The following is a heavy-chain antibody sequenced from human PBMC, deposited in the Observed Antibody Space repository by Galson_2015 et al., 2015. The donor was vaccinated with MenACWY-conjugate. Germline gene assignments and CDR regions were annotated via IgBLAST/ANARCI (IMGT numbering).Heavy chain of an antibody. CDR3: VRAWNGDADY. CDR2: MNGGGGIV. D-gene: IGHD2-21*02. J-gene: IGHJ4*02. Sequence: SLRLSCAASGLTFSSLWMRWVRQLPGEGLIWVSRMNGGGGIVDYADSVKGRGTTSRDNAKNMVFLQMDRLSPEVTAVYYCVRAWNGDADYWGQGTLVTVSS. CDR1: GLTFSSLW. V-gene: IGHV3-74*01.